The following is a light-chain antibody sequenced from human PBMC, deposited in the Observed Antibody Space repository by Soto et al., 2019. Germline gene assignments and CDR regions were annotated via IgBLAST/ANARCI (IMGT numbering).Light chain of an antibody. CDR2: EVS. Sequence: QSVLTQPASVSGSPGQSITISCTGTSSDVGHNKYVSWYQQYPGKVPKLLIIEVSNRPSGVSARFSGSKSGNTASLTISGLLAEDEADYFCTSSTTDSLYVFGSGTKLTVL. V-gene: IGLV2-14*01. CDR3: TSSTTDSLYV. J-gene: IGLJ1*01. CDR1: SSDVGHNKY.